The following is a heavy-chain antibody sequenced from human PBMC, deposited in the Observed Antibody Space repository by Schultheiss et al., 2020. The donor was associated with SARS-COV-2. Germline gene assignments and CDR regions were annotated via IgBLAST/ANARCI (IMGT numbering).Heavy chain of an antibody. D-gene: IGHD6-19*01. V-gene: IGHV3-66*01. CDR2: IYSGGST. CDR3: ARDMAVAGTTDYYYGMDV. CDR1: GFTVSSNY. J-gene: IGHJ6*02. Sequence: GGSLRLSCAASGFTVSSNYMSWVRQAPGKGLEWVSVIYSGGSTYYADSVKGRFTISRDNAKNSLYLQMNSLRAEDTAVYYCARDMAVAGTTDYYYGMDVWGQGTTVTVSS.